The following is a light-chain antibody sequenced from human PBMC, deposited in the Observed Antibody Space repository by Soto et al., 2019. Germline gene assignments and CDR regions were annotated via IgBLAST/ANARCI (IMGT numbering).Light chain of an antibody. CDR2: GNN. CDR1: SSNIGNNY. Sequence: QSVLTQPPSVSAAPGQKVTISCSGSSSNIGNNYVSWYQQLPGTAPKLLIYGNNKRPSEIPDRFSGSKSGTSATLGITGLQTGDEADYYCGTWDSSLSAWVFAGGTKVTVL. CDR3: GTWDSSLSAWV. V-gene: IGLV1-51*01. J-gene: IGLJ3*02.